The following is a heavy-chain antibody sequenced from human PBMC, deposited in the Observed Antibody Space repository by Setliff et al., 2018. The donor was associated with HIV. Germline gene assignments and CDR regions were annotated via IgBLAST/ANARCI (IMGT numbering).Heavy chain of an antibody. V-gene: IGHV4-38-2*01. J-gene: IGHJ3*02. Sequence: GSLRLSCEVSGFTFNAYIMNWVRRAPGKGLEWIGSIYYSGSTYYKSSLKNRVTISVDTSKNHFSLKVNFVTAADTAVYYCARTPTDYYDSTRLGDGFDIWGQGTVVTVSS. D-gene: IGHD3-22*01. CDR2: IYYSGST. CDR3: ARTPTDYYDSTRLGDGFDI. CDR1: GFTFNAYI.